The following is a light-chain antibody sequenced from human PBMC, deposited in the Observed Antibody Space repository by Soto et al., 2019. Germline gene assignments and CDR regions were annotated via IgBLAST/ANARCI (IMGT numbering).Light chain of an antibody. CDR2: WAS. J-gene: IGKJ1*01. V-gene: IGKV4-1*01. Sequence: DIVMTQSPDSLAVSLGERATINCKSSQSVLYSSDNKNYLAWYQQKPGQPPKLLIYWASTRESGVPDRFSGSGSGTDFTLTISSPQAEDVAVYYCQQYYNIPRTFGQGTKVEIK. CDR3: QQYYNIPRT. CDR1: QSVLYSSDNKNY.